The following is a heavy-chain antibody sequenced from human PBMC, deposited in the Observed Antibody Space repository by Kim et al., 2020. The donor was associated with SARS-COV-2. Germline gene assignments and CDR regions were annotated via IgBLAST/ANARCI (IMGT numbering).Heavy chain of an antibody. CDR2: ISGSGDDT. CDR1: GFIFRNYV. CDR3: ARGRFRGLDY. Sequence: GGSLRLSCAASGFIFRNYVMSWVRQAPGKGLEWVSGISGSGDDTNYADSVKGRFTISRDNSKNTLFMQMNSLRAEDTALYYCARGRFRGLDYWGQGTQVTVSS. V-gene: IGHV3-23*01. J-gene: IGHJ4*02. D-gene: IGHD3-10*01.